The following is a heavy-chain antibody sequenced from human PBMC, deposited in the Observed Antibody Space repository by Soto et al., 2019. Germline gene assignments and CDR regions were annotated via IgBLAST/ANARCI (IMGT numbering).Heavy chain of an antibody. CDR1: GFTFSSYA. Sequence: GESLKISCAASGFTFSSYAMSWVRQAPGKGLEWVSAISGSGGSTYYADSVKGRFTISRDNSKNTLYLQMNSLRAEDTAVYYCAKGGYSSGWGFDYWGQGTLVTVSS. CDR2: ISGSGGST. V-gene: IGHV3-23*01. J-gene: IGHJ4*02. CDR3: AKGGYSSGWGFDY. D-gene: IGHD6-19*01.